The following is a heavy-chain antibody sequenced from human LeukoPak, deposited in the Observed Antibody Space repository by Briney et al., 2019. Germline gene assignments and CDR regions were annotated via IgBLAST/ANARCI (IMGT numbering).Heavy chain of an antibody. V-gene: IGHV3-21*01. CDR2: ISSSSSYI. CDR3: ARSLGVTGYCSSTSCYIDY. J-gene: IGHJ4*02. CDR1: GLTFSSYS. Sequence: PGGSLRLSGAASGLTFSSYSMNWGRQAPGKGLECVSSISSSSSYIYYADSVKGRFTISRDNAKNSLYLQMTSLRAEDTAVYYCARSLGVTGYCSSTSCYIDYWGQGTLVTVSS. D-gene: IGHD2-2*02.